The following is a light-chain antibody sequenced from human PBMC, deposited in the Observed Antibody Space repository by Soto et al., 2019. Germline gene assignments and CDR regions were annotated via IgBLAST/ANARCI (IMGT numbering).Light chain of an antibody. Sequence: DIKMIQSPSTMSASVGDRVTITCRASQSISSWLAWYQQKPGKAPKLLIYDASSLESGVPSRFSGSGSGTEFTLTISSLQPDDFATYYCQQYNSYSWTFGQGTKVDI. J-gene: IGKJ1*01. CDR3: QQYNSYSWT. V-gene: IGKV1-5*01. CDR1: QSISSW. CDR2: DAS.